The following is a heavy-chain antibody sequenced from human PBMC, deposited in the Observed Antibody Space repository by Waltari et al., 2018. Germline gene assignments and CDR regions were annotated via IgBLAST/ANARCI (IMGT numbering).Heavy chain of an antibody. V-gene: IGHV3-48*03. Sequence: EVQLVESGGGAVPPGGSLRLSGAASEFIFSTYEMNWGGQGTGKGLGWISYISSSGMTTDYADSVKGRFTISSDNAKNSLYLQMDSLTAEDTAVYYCARVFKQTLYFDYWGQGTLVTVSS. J-gene: IGHJ4*02. CDR3: ARVFKQTLYFDY. CDR2: ISSSGMTT. CDR1: EFIFSTYE.